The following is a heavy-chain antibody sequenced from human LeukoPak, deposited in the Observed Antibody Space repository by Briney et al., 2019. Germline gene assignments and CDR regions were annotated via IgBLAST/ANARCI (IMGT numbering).Heavy chain of an antibody. V-gene: IGHV3-20*04. CDR3: ARDRDTAMVTARDHS. J-gene: IGHJ4*02. CDR2: INWNGGST. Sequence: PGGSLRLSCAASGFTFDDYGMSWVRQAPRKGLEWVSGINWNGGSTGYADSVKGRFTISRDNAKNSLYLQMNSLRAEDTAVYYCARDRDTAMVTARDHSWGQGTLVTVSS. D-gene: IGHD5-18*01. CDR1: GFTFDDYG.